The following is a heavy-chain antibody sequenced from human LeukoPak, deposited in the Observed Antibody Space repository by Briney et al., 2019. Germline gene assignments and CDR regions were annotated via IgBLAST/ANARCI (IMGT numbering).Heavy chain of an antibody. CDR3: ARRTPPDY. CDR2: IYYRGST. Sequence: PSETLSLTCTVSGGSISSSSYYWGWIRQPPGKGLEWIGSIYYRGSTYYNPSLKSRVTISVDTSKNQFSLKLSSVTAADTAVYYCARRTPPDYWGQGTLVTVSS. J-gene: IGHJ4*02. CDR1: GGSISSSSYY. V-gene: IGHV4-39*01.